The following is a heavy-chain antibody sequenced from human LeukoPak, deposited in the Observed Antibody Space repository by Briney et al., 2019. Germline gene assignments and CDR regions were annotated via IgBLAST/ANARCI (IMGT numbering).Heavy chain of an antibody. CDR1: GFTFSSYA. D-gene: IGHD6-19*01. V-gene: IGHV3-23*01. CDR2: ISVSGGNT. J-gene: IGHJ5*02. CDR3: ATKQWLVRGWFDP. Sequence: GGSLRLSCAASGFTFSSYAMSWVRQAPRKGLEWVSSISVSGGNTYYADSVKGRFTISRDNSKNTLYLQMNSLTAEDTAVYYCATKQWLVRGWFDPWGQGTLVTVSS.